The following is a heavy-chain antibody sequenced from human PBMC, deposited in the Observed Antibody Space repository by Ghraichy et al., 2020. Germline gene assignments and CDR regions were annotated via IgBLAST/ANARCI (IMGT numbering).Heavy chain of an antibody. CDR2: ISGSGGST. J-gene: IGHJ6*02. D-gene: IGHD1-1*01. CDR3: AKGEYNWNDVVYYYYGMDV. V-gene: IGHV3-23*01. Sequence: GGSLRLSCAASGFTFSSYAMSWVRQAPGKGLEWVSAISGSGGSTYYADSVKGRFTISRDNSKNTLYLQMNSLRAEDTAVYYCAKGEYNWNDVVYYYYGMDVWGQGTTVTVSS. CDR1: GFTFSSYA.